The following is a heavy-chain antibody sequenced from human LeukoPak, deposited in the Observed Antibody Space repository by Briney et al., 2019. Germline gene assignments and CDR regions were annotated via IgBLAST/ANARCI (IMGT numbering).Heavy chain of an antibody. Sequence: PGRSLRLSCAASGFTFDDYAMHWVRQAPGKGLEWVSGISWNSGSIGYADSVKGRFTISRDNSKNTLYLQMNSLRAEDTAVYYCAKLYYDSSGYGNGMDVWGQGTTVTVSS. D-gene: IGHD3-22*01. CDR1: GFTFDDYA. CDR3: AKLYYDSSGYGNGMDV. J-gene: IGHJ6*02. CDR2: ISWNSGSI. V-gene: IGHV3-9*01.